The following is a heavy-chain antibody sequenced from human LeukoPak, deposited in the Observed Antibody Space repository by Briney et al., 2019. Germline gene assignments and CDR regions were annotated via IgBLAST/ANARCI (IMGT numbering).Heavy chain of an antibody. D-gene: IGHD3-9*01. CDR1: GFTFSSYW. V-gene: IGHV3-7*01. CDR3: VKGLEDYDILTGVLDV. Sequence: GGSLRLSCAASGFTFSSYWMSWVRQAPGKGLEWVANIKQDGSEKYYVDSVKGRFTISRDNAKNSLYLQMNSLRAEDTAVYYCVKGLEDYDILTGVLDVWGQGTTVTVSS. J-gene: IGHJ6*02. CDR2: IKQDGSEK.